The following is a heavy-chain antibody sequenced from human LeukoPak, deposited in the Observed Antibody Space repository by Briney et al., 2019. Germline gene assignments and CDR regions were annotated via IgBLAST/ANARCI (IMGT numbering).Heavy chain of an antibody. D-gene: IGHD2-21*02. CDR3: AKGGKGQYCGGDCYGLYYFDY. Sequence: GSLRLSCAASGFTFSSYAMSWVRQAPGKGLEWVSAISGSGGSTYYADSVKGRFTISRDNSKNTLYLQMNSLRAEDTAVYFCAKGGKGQYCGGDCYGLYYFDYWGQGTLVTVSS. CDR2: ISGSGGST. V-gene: IGHV3-23*01. J-gene: IGHJ4*02. CDR1: GFTFSSYA.